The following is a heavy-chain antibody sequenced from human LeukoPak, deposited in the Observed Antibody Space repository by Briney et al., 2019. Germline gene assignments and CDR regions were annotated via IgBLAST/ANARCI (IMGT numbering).Heavy chain of an antibody. D-gene: IGHD6-19*01. CDR1: GFTFSSYG. V-gene: IGHV3-23*01. CDR3: ARRSGIAVAGAFDY. Sequence: GGSLRLSCAASGFTFSSYGMSWVRQAPGKGLEWVSTISGSSSYTYYADSVKGWFTISRDNSKNTLYLQMNSLRAEDTAVYYCARRSGIAVAGAFDYWGQGTLVTVSS. J-gene: IGHJ4*02. CDR2: ISGSSSYT.